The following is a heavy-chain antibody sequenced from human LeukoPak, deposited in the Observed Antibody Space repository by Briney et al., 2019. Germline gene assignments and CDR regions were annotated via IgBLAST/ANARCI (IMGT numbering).Heavy chain of an antibody. J-gene: IGHJ4*02. V-gene: IGHV4-61*02. CDR2: IYTSGST. CDR1: GGSISSGGYY. CDR3: ARDCYDFWSGCGFDY. Sequence: PSQTLSLTCTVSGGSISSGGYYWSWIRQPAGKGLEWIGRIYTSGSTNYNPSLKSRVTISVDTSKNQFSLKLSSVTAADTAVYYCARDCYDFWSGCGFDYWGQGTLVTVSS. D-gene: IGHD3-3*01.